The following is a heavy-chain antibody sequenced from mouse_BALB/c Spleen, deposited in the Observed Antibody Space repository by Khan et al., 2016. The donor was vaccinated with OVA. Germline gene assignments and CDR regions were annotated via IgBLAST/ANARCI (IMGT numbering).Heavy chain of an antibody. CDR3: ARRTTEYALDY. J-gene: IGHJ4*01. Sequence: VKLQESGAELARPGASVKMSCKASGYTFTSHTMHWVKQRPGQGLEWIGYINPRSDYTQYNQKFNDKATLTADISSSTAYMQLSSLTSEDPAVYYCARRTTEYALDYWGQGTSVTVSS. V-gene: IGHV1-4*01. CDR2: INPRSDYT. CDR1: GYTFTSHT. D-gene: IGHD2-14*01.